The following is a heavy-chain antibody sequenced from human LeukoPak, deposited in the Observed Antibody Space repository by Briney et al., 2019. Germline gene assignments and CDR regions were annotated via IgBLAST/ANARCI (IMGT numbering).Heavy chain of an antibody. D-gene: IGHD3-10*01. V-gene: IGHV3-64D*09. CDR3: VKDGDYYGSGNYLDY. Sequence: GSLRLSCSASEFTFSSYAMHWVRQAPGKGLEYVSAISSNGGSTYYADSVKGRFTISRDNSKSTLYLQMSSLRAEDTAVYYCVKDGDYYGSGNYLDYWGQGTLVTVSS. J-gene: IGHJ4*02. CDR1: EFTFSSYA. CDR2: ISSNGGST.